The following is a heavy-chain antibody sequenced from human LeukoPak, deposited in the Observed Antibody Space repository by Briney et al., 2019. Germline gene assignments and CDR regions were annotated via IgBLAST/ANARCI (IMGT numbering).Heavy chain of an antibody. D-gene: IGHD6-13*01. Sequence: GGSLRLSCAASGFTVSNNYMSWVRQAPGKRLEWVGRIKSKTDGGTTDYAAPVKGRFTISRDDSKNTLYLQMNSLKTEDTAVYYCTTVADRSSPTLDYWGQGTLVTVSS. CDR3: TTVADRSSPTLDY. V-gene: IGHV3-15*01. CDR2: IKSKTDGGTT. CDR1: GFTVSNNY. J-gene: IGHJ4*02.